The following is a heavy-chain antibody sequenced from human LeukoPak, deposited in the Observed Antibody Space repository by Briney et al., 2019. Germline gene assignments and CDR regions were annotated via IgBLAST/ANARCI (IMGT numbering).Heavy chain of an antibody. J-gene: IGHJ3*02. V-gene: IGHV4-59*01. D-gene: IGHD3-10*01. Sequence: SSETLSLTCTVSGGSISSYYWSLIRQPPGKGLEWIGYIYYSGSTNYNPSLKSRVTISVDTSKNQFSLKLSSVTAADTAVYYCARAFSSAHGHDAFDIWGQGTMVTVSP. CDR1: GGSISSYY. CDR2: IYYSGST. CDR3: ARAFSSAHGHDAFDI.